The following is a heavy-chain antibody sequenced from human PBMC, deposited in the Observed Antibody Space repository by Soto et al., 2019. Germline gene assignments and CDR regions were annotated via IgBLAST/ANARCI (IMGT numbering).Heavy chain of an antibody. D-gene: IGHD2-2*02. CDR2: IYLGDSDT. J-gene: IGHJ5*02. V-gene: IGHV5-51*01. CDR3: AGARGGYCSSTSCYTGNWFDP. CDR1: GYSLTTDW. Sequence: PGESLKISCKGSGYSLTTDWIAWVRQVPGKGLEWMGIIYLGDSDTRYSPSFQGQVTISADKSISTAYLQWSSLKASDTAMYYCAGARGGYCSSTSCYTGNWFDPWGQGTLVTVSS.